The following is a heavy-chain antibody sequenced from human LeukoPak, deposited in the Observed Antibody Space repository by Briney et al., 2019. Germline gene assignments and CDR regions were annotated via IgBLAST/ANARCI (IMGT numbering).Heavy chain of an antibody. J-gene: IGHJ4*02. CDR2: ISYDGSNT. Sequence: PGGSLRLSCAASGFTFSTYTMHWVRQAPGKGLEWVAVISYDGSNTYYADSVKGRFTISRDNSKNTLYLQMNSLRAEDTAVYYCAKDLDSATVANKNSYYWGQGTLVTVSS. CDR3: AKDLDSATVANKNSYY. D-gene: IGHD4-17*01. V-gene: IGHV3-30-3*01. CDR1: GFTFSTYT.